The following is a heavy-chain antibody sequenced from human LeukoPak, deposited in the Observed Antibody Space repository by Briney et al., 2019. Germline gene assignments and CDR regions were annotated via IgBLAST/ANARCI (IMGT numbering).Heavy chain of an antibody. CDR2: ISYDGSNK. D-gene: IGHD6-19*01. J-gene: IGHJ6*02. CDR1: GFTFSSYA. V-gene: IGHV3-30-3*01. CDR3: ARDMGPSYSSGWYPAALTYYYGMDV. Sequence: GGSLRLSCAASGFTFSSYAMHWVRQAPGKGLEWVAVISYDGSNKYYADSVKGRFTISRDNSKNTLYLQMNSLRAEDTAVYYCARDMGPSYSSGWYPAALTYYYGMDVWGQGTTVTVSS.